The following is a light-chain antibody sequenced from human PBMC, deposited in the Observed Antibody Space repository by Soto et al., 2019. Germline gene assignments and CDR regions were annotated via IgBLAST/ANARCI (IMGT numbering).Light chain of an antibody. Sequence: EIVMTQSPATLSVSPGDRATLSCRASQSVTSNLAWYQQKPGQAPRLLIYGASTRATGFPARFSGSGSGTDFTLTISSLQSEDFAVYYCQQYNKWPLTFGGGTKVEIK. J-gene: IGKJ4*01. V-gene: IGKV3-15*01. CDR2: GAS. CDR1: QSVTSN. CDR3: QQYNKWPLT.